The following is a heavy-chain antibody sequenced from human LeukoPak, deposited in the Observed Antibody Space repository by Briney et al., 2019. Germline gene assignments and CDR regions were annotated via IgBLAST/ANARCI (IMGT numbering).Heavy chain of an antibody. D-gene: IGHD2-15*01. V-gene: IGHV4-61*02. CDR1: GGSISSGSYY. CDR3: ARDLGCSGGSCYDYYMDV. CDR2: IYTSGST. Sequence: PSRTLSLTCTVSGGSISSGSYYWSWIRQPAGKGLEWIGRIYTSGSTNYNPSLKSRVTISVDTSKNQFSLKLSSVTAADTAVYYCARDLGCSGGSCYDYYMDVWGKGTTVTISS. J-gene: IGHJ6*03.